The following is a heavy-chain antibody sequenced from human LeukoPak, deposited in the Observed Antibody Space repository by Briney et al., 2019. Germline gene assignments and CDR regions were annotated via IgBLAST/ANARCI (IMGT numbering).Heavy chain of an antibody. Sequence: GSLRLSCAASGFTFSSYEMNWVRQPPGKGLEWIGYIYYSGSTNYNPSLKSRVTISVDTSKNQFSLKLSSVTAADTAVYYCASTTETYDAFDIWGQGTMVTVSS. J-gene: IGHJ3*02. CDR1: GFTFSSYE. CDR3: ASTTETYDAFDI. D-gene: IGHD1-14*01. CDR2: IYYSGST. V-gene: IGHV4-59*01.